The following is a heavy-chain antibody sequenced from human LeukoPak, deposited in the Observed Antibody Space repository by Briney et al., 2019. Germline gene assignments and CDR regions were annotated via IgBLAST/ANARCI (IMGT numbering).Heavy chain of an antibody. D-gene: IGHD3-3*01. CDR1: GGSISSYY. CDR2: FYTSGST. Sequence: SETLSLTCTVSGGSISSYYWSWIRQPAGKGLEWIGRFYTSGSTNYNPSLKSRVTMSVDTSKNQFSLKLSSVTAADTAVYYCARGSVRDFWSGYYRHQPYFDYWGQGTLVTVSS. CDR3: ARGSVRDFWSGYYRHQPYFDY. J-gene: IGHJ4*02. V-gene: IGHV4-4*07.